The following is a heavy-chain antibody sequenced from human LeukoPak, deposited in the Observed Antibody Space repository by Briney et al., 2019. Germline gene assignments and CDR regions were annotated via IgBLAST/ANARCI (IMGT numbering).Heavy chain of an antibody. V-gene: IGHV4-34*01. CDR1: GGSFSGYY. CDR2: INHSGST. Sequence: SETLSLTCAVYGGSFSGYYWSWIRQPPGKGLEWIGEINHSGSTNYNPSLKSRVTVSVDTSKNQFSLKLSSVTAADTAVYYCARGKGSNYDSRIYYYYYYMDVWGKGTTVTVSS. D-gene: IGHD4-11*01. CDR3: ARGKGSNYDSRIYYYYYYMDV. J-gene: IGHJ6*03.